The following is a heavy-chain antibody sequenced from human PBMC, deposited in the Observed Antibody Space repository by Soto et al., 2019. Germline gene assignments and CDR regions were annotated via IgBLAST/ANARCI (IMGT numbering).Heavy chain of an antibody. D-gene: IGHD3-10*01. CDR2: IRSKTYGGTT. CDR1: GFTFGDYA. Sequence: PGGSLRLSCKVSGFTFGDYALSWVRQAPGKGLEWVGFIRSKTYGGTTEYAASVRGRFAISRDDSKSIAYLRMNSLKTEDTAVYYCTRTEYYFDSGSYYPFDSWGQGTLVTVSS. J-gene: IGHJ4*02. CDR3: TRTEYYFDSGSYYPFDS. V-gene: IGHV3-49*04.